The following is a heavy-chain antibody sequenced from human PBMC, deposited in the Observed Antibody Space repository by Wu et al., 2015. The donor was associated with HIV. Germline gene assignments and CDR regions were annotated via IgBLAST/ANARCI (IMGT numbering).Heavy chain of an antibody. CDR3: VTYSPVSLPS. V-gene: IGHV1-2*02. Sequence: QVQLVQSGPEVKKPGASVRVSCQTSTYPFTGYHIHWVRQAPGQGPEWMGWVNPNLGATNYAQRFQGRVTMTRDNSISTTYMQLSGLTSDDTAVYYCVTYSPVSLPSWGPGTLVIVSS. D-gene: IGHD2-21*01. J-gene: IGHJ5*02. CDR1: TYPFTGYH. CDR2: VNPNLGAT.